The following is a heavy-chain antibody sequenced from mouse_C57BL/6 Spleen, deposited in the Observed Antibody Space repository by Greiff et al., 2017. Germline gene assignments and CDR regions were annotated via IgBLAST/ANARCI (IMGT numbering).Heavy chain of an antibody. D-gene: IGHD2-5*01. CDR1: GYTFTEYT. CDR2: FYPGSGSI. Sequence: VQVVESGAELVKPGASVKLSCKASGYTFTEYTIHWVKQRSGQGLAWIGWFYPGSGSIKYNEKFKDKATLTADKSSSTVYMELSRLTSEDSAVYFCARHEGYSNYAWFAYWGQGTLVTVSA. J-gene: IGHJ3*01. V-gene: IGHV1-62-2*01. CDR3: ARHEGYSNYAWFAY.